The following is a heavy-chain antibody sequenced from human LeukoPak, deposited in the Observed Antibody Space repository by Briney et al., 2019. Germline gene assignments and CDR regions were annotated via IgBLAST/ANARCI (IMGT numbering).Heavy chain of an antibody. CDR2: IYYSGST. D-gene: IGHD6-19*01. CDR3: ARESSMYSSGWYWYFDY. CDR1: GVSITTYY. V-gene: IGHV4-59*01. Sequence: PSETLSLTCTVSGVSITTYYWSWIRQPPGKGLEWIGYIYYSGSTDYNPSLKSRVTISVDTSKNQFSLKLSSVTAADTAVYYCARESSMYSSGWYWYFDYWGQGTLVTVSS. J-gene: IGHJ4*02.